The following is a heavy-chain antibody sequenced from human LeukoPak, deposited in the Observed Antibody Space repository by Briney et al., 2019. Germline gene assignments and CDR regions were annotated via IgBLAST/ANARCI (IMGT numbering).Heavy chain of an antibody. CDR2: INPSGGST. J-gene: IGHJ4*02. CDR1: GYTFTSYY. D-gene: IGHD6-13*01. V-gene: IGHV1-46*01. Sequence: ASVKVSCKASGYTFTSYYIHWVRQAPGQGLEWMGIINPSGGSTSYAQKFRGRVTMTRDMSTSTVYMELSSLRSEDTAVYYCARVYAAAGTLTFDYWGQGTLVTVSS. CDR3: ARVYAAAGTLTFDY.